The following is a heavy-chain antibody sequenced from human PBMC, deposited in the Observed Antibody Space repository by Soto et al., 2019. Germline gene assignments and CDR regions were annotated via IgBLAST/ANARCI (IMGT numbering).Heavy chain of an antibody. V-gene: IGHV3-33*01. Sequence: VQLVESGGGVVQPGRSLRLSCAASGFTFSSYGMHWVRQAPGKGLEWVAVIWYDGSNKYYADSVKGRFTISRDNSKNTLYLQMNSLRAEDTAVYYCAREVDTAMVGDWYFDLWGRGTLVTVSS. CDR3: AREVDTAMVGDWYFDL. D-gene: IGHD5-18*01. CDR1: GFTFSSYG. CDR2: IWYDGSNK. J-gene: IGHJ2*01.